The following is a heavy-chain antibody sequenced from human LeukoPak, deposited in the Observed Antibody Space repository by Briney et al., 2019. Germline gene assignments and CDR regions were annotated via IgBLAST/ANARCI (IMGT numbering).Heavy chain of an antibody. V-gene: IGHV3-23*01. J-gene: IGHJ4*02. CDR3: AKGKKWSSYFDY. Sequence: GGSLRLSCAASGFTFSSYAMSWVRQAPGKGLEWVSAISGSGGSTYYADSVKGRLTISRDNSKNTLYLQMNSLRAEDTAVYYCAKGKKWSSYFDYWGQGTLVTVSS. CDR1: GFTFSSYA. CDR2: ISGSGGST. D-gene: IGHD2-15*01.